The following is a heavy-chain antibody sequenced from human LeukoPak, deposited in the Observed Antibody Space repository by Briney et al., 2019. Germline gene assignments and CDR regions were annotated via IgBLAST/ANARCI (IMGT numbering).Heavy chain of an antibody. V-gene: IGHV3-23*01. J-gene: IGHJ4*02. CDR1: GFTLSSYA. CDR2: IGGSGGST. CDR3: AKVPYDSSGYYYFDY. D-gene: IGHD3-22*01. Sequence: GGSLRLSCAASGFTLSSYAMSWVRQAPGKGLEWVSAIGGSGGSTYYADSVKGRFTISRDNSKNTLYLQMNSLRAEDTAVYYCAKVPYDSSGYYYFDYWGQGTLVTVSS.